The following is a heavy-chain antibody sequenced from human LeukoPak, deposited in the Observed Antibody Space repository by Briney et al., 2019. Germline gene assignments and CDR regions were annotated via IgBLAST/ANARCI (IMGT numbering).Heavy chain of an antibody. V-gene: IGHV4-59*01. D-gene: IGHD6-19*01. CDR3: ARDLRTYSSGPIYP. Sequence: NPAETLSLTCTASGDSISSYYWSWIRQPPGKGLEWIGYIYYSGSTNYNPSLKSRVTISVDTSKNQFSLKLSSVTAADTAVYYCARDLRTYSSGPIYPWGQGTLVTVSS. CDR2: IYYSGST. J-gene: IGHJ5*02. CDR1: GDSISSYY.